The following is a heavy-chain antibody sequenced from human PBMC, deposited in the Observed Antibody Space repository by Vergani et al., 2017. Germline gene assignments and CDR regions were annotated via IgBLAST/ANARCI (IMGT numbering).Heavy chain of an antibody. CDR1: GFTFSSYA. D-gene: IGHD2-2*01. CDR3: ASPSVVPAADY. CDR2: ISYDGSNK. Sequence: QVQLVESGGGVVQPGRSLRLSCVASGFTFSSYAMHWVRQAPGKGLEWVAVISYDGSNKYYADSVKGRFTISRDNSKNTLYLQMNSLRAEDTAVYYCASPSVVPAADYWGQGTLVTVSS. V-gene: IGHV3-30-3*01. J-gene: IGHJ4*02.